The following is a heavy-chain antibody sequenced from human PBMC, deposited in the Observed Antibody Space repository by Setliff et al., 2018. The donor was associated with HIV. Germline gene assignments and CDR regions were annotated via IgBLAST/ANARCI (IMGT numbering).Heavy chain of an antibody. V-gene: IGHV4-38-2*01. CDR3: ARXXXXXVIXVXWX. Sequence: SETLSLTCDVSGFSISSRYYWGWIRQSPGKGLEWIGNIYHAGSSYYNPSLNXXXTISLDTSKNQFSLKLNSVTAADXXVXXXARXXXXXVIXVXWXWGQG. CDR2: IYHAGSS. J-gene: IGHJ4*02. D-gene: IGHD3-16*02. CDR1: GFSISSRYY.